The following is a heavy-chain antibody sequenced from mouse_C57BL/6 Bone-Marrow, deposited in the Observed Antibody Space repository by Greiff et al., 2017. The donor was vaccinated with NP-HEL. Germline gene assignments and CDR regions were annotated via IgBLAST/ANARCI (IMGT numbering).Heavy chain of an antibody. CDR2: INPSTGGT. V-gene: IGHV1-42*01. D-gene: IGHD3-2*01. J-gene: IGHJ3*01. CDR1: GYSFTGYY. Sequence: EVQLQQSGPELVKPGASVKISCKASGYSFTGYYMNWVKQSPEKSLEWIGEINPSTGGTTYNQKFKAKATLTVDKSSSTAYMQLKSLTSEDSAVYYCAREEALDFRQGFAYWGQGTLVTVSA. CDR3: AREEALDFRQGFAY.